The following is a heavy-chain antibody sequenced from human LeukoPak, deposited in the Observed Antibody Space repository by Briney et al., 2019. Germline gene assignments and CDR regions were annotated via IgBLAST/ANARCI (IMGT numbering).Heavy chain of an antibody. CDR1: DGSFSTNNW. Sequence: SGTLSLTCAVSDGSFSTNNWWSWVRQPPGKGLEWIGEIYHSGSTNYNPSLKSRVTISVDKSKNQFSLKLSSVTAADTAVYYCARVTVATSFDYWGQGTLVTVSS. CDR2: IYHSGST. D-gene: IGHD5-12*01. J-gene: IGHJ4*02. CDR3: ARVTVATSFDY. V-gene: IGHV4-4*02.